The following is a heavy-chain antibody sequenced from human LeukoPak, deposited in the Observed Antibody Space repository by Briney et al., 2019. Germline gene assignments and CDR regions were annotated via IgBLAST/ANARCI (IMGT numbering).Heavy chain of an antibody. Sequence: GGSLRLSCAASGSTFSSCAMGWVRQAPGKGLEWVSGISSSDDSAYYADSVKGRFTISRDNSKNTLYLQMNSLRAEDTAVYYCAKDPYYYDSSGYPPFYWGQGTLVTVSS. D-gene: IGHD3-22*01. CDR1: GSTFSSCA. CDR3: AKDPYYYDSSGYPPFY. CDR2: ISSSDDSA. V-gene: IGHV3-23*01. J-gene: IGHJ4*02.